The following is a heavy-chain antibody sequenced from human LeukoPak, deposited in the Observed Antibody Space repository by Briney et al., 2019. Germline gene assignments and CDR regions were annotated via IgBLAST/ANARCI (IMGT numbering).Heavy chain of an antibody. CDR1: GFTLSDYW. V-gene: IGHV3-7*01. CDR2: IKQDGREK. CDR3: ARPAYPRHDSSGYYSE. D-gene: IGHD3-22*01. Sequence: PGGSLRLSCAASGFTLSDYWMSWVRQAPGKGLEWVANIKQDGREKYYVDSVKGRFTISRDNAKNSLYLQMNNLRADDTAVYFCARPAYPRHDSSGYYSEWGQGTLVTVSS. J-gene: IGHJ4*02.